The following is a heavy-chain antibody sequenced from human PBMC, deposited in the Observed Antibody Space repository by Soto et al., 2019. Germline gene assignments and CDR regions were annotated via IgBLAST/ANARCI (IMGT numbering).Heavy chain of an antibody. Sequence: QVQLVQSGAEVKKPGASVKVSCKASGYTFTSHDINWMRQATGQGLEWMGWMNPHSGHTNYAQKFQGRVTMTRDTSISTAYMELTSLISEDTAVYYCASDMSTTWGQGTLVTGSS. CDR1: GYTFTSHD. J-gene: IGHJ5*02. CDR3: ASDMSTT. D-gene: IGHD2-2*01. CDR2: MNPHSGHT. V-gene: IGHV1-8*01.